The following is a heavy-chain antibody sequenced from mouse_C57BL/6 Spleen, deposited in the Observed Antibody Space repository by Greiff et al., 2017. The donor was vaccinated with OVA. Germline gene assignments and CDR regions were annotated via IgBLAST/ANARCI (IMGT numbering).Heavy chain of an antibody. CDR2: INPSSGYT. CDR1: GYTFTSYW. V-gene: IGHV1-7*01. CDR3: ARDYDGYYGWFAY. Sequence: VQGVESGAELAKPGASVKLSCKASGYTFTSYWMHWVKQRPGQGLEWIGYINPSSGYTKYNQKFKDKATLTADKSSSTAYMQLSSLTYEDSAVYYCARDYDGYYGWFAYWGQGTLVTVSA. D-gene: IGHD2-3*01. J-gene: IGHJ3*01.